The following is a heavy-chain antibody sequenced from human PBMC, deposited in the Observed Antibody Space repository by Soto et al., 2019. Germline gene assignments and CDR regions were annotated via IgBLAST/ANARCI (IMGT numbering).Heavy chain of an antibody. J-gene: IGHJ6*02. CDR3: ARVPTDYGSGFMDYYYGMDV. CDR1: GYTFTSYG. D-gene: IGHD3-10*01. Sequence: ASVNVSCKASGYTFTSYGISWVRQAPGQGLEWMGWISAYSGNTNYAQKLQGRVTMTTDTSTSTAYMELSSLRSEDTAVYYCARVPTDYGSGFMDYYYGMDVWGQGTTVTVSS. V-gene: IGHV1-18*04. CDR2: ISAYSGNT.